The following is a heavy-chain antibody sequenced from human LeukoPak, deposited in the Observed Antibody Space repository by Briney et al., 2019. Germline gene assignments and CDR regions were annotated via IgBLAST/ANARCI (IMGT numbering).Heavy chain of an antibody. Sequence: SETLSLTCTVSGGSISSYYWSWIRQPPGKGLEWIGYIYYSGSTNYNPSLKSRVTISVDTSMNQFSLKLSSVTAADTAVYYCARIPGKWFDPWGQGTLVTVSS. V-gene: IGHV4-59*08. CDR1: GGSISSYY. CDR3: ARIPGKWFDP. D-gene: IGHD1-26*01. CDR2: IYYSGST. J-gene: IGHJ5*02.